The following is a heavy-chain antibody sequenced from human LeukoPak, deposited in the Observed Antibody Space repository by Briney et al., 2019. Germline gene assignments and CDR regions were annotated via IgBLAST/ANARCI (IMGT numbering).Heavy chain of an antibody. J-gene: IGHJ3*02. D-gene: IGHD7-27*01. V-gene: IGHV4-59*01. Sequence: SETLSLTCTVSGGSISSYYWSWIRQPPGKGLEWIGYIYYSGSTNYNPSLKSRVTISVDTSKNQFSLKLSSVIAADTAVYYCARVTGDPDAFDIWGQGTMVTVSS. CDR3: ARVTGDPDAFDI. CDR1: GGSISSYY. CDR2: IYYSGST.